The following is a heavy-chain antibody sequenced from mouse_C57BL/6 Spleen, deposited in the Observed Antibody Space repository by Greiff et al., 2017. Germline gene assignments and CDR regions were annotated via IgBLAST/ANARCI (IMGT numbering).Heavy chain of an antibody. CDR1: GYTFTSYW. J-gene: IGHJ1*03. D-gene: IGHD2-2*01. Sequence: VQLQQPGAELVKPGASVKLSCKASGYTFTSYWMHWVKQRPGQGLEWIGMIHSNSGSTNYNEKFKSKATLTVDKSSSTAYMQLSSLTSEDSAVYYCARGGTTMVTTDWYFDVWGTGTTVTVSS. CDR2: IHSNSGST. V-gene: IGHV1-64*01. CDR3: ARGGTTMVTTDWYFDV.